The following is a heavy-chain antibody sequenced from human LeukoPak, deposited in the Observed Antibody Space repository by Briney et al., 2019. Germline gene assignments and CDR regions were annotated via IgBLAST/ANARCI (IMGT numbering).Heavy chain of an antibody. V-gene: IGHV1-46*01. CDR3: AHLTAAGYDAFDI. D-gene: IGHD6-13*01. J-gene: IGHJ3*02. CDR1: GYTFTNYY. Sequence: APVKVSCKASGYTFTNYYIHWVRQAPGQGLEWMGLINPGGGNTIYAQKFQGRVTMTEDTSTDTAYMELSSLRSEDTAVYYCAHLTAAGYDAFDIWGQGTMVTVSS. CDR2: INPGGGNT.